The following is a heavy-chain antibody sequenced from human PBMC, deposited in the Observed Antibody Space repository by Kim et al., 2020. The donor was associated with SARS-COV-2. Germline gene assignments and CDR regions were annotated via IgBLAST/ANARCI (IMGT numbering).Heavy chain of an antibody. CDR2: INWNSNSI. CDR1: GFTFDDYA. CDR3: AKILSTRYCSAGSCSRPFDD. J-gene: IGHJ4*02. D-gene: IGHD2-15*01. Sequence: GGSLRLSCAASGFTFDDYAMHWVRQAPGKGLEWVSSINWNSNSIAYADSVKGRFTISRDNAKNSLYLQMNSLRAEDTAFYYCAKILSTRYCSAGSCSRPFDDWGQGTLVTVSS. V-gene: IGHV3-9*01.